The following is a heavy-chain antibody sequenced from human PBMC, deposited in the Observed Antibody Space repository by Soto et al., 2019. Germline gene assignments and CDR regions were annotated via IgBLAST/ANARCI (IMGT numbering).Heavy chain of an antibody. CDR2: IFSNDER. Sequence: QVTLKSSVPVLWKAPETLTLTCTVSGFSLTTGRMGVSWISQPQGKALEWIAHIFSNDERAYNSSLQPILTISAETYKGQVVLTMTDVCTVDTATYYCARLVADPYYYYDGLDFWGPGTTVTVSS. V-gene: IGHV2-26*01. CDR3: ARLVADPYYYYDGLDF. J-gene: IGHJ6*02. CDR1: GFSLTTGRMG.